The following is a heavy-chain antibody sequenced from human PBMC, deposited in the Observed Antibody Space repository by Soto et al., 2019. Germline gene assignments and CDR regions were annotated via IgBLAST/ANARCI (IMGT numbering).Heavy chain of an antibody. Sequence: QVQLVQSGAEVKKPGSSVKVSCKASGDTFSFYTLNWVRQAPGQGFEWVGRVNPILAMSSSAHKFQGRVSMFADKYTGTAYMELRSLISDDTAVDYCATSYGSGSSPFDYWGQGTLVTVSS. D-gene: IGHD3-10*01. V-gene: IGHV1-69*02. J-gene: IGHJ4*02. CDR2: VNPILAMS. CDR3: ATSYGSGSSPFDY. CDR1: GDTFSFYT.